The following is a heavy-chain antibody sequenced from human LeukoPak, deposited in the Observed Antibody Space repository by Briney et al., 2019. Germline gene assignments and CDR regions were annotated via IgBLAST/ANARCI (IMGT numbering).Heavy chain of an antibody. Sequence: GGSLRLSCAASGFTFSSYGMHWVRQAPGKGLEWVAFIRYDGSNKYYADSVKGRFTISRDNSKNTLYLQMNSLRAEDTAVYYCAKVGDSSGYYQYYFDYWGQGALVTVSS. CDR3: AKVGDSSGYYQYYFDY. D-gene: IGHD3-22*01. CDR2: IRYDGSNK. CDR1: GFTFSSYG. V-gene: IGHV3-30*02. J-gene: IGHJ4*02.